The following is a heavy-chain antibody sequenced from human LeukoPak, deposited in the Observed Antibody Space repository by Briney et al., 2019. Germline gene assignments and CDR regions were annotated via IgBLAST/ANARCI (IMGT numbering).Heavy chain of an antibody. CDR3: ARSTGWYPFPDY. CDR2: LNQNAGEK. Sequence: GGSLRLSCAASGFSFSSYWMSWVRQAPGEGLEWVASLNQNAGEKHYVDSVKGRFTISRDNAKNSLYLQMNTLRAEDTAVYYCARSTGWYPFPDYWGQGSLVTISS. J-gene: IGHJ4*02. D-gene: IGHD6-19*01. CDR1: GFSFSSYW. V-gene: IGHV3-7*01.